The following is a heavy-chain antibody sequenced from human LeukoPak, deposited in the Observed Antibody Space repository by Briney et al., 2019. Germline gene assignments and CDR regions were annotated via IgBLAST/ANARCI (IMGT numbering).Heavy chain of an antibody. CDR3: AREGPQLLYAGDWFDP. D-gene: IGHD2/OR15-2a*01. CDR1: GGTSSSYT. Sequence: GASVKVSCKASGGTSSSYTIIWVRQAPGQGLEWMGRINPILGIANYAQKFQGRVTITADKSTSTAYMELSSLRSEDTAVYYCAREGPQLLYAGDWFDPWGQGTLVTVSS. V-gene: IGHV1-69*04. J-gene: IGHJ5*02. CDR2: INPILGIA.